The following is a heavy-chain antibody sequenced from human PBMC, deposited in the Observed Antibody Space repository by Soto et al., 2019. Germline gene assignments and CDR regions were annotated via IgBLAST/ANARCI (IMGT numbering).Heavy chain of an antibody. CDR1: EFTFNSYA. Sequence: EVQLLESGGDLVQPGGSLRLSCVASEFTFNSYAMSWVRQAPGMRLEWVSSIIGSGAITYYADSVKGRFTISRDNSKSTLYLQMNSLRVEDTALYYCAKDARDTGGNSGIDYWGQGTLVTVSS. CDR2: IIGSGAIT. D-gene: IGHD2-21*02. V-gene: IGHV3-23*01. CDR3: AKDARDTGGNSGIDY. J-gene: IGHJ4*02.